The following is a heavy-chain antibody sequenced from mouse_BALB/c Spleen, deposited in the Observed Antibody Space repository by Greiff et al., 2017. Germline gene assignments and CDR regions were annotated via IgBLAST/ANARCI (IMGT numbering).Heavy chain of an antibody. D-gene: IGHD2-4*01. J-gene: IGHJ2*01. V-gene: IGHV5-17*02. CDR3: ARSGGITGDY. CDR2: ISSGSSTI. Sequence: EVKLMESGGGLVQPGGSRKLSCAASGFTFSSFGMHWVRQAPEKGLEWVAYISSGSSTIYYADTVKGRFTISRDNPKNTLFLQMTSLRSEDTAMYYCARSGGITGDYWGQGTTLTVSS. CDR1: GFTFSSFG.